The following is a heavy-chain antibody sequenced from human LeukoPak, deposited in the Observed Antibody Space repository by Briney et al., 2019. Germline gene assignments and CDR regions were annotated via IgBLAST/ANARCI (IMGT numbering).Heavy chain of an antibody. D-gene: IGHD6-19*01. Sequence: AGSLRLSCAASGFTFSSYSMNWVRQAPGKGLEWVSSISSSSSYIYYADSVKGRFTISRDNAKNSLYLQMNSLRAEDTAVYYCARTGEWLENFDYWGQGTLVTVSS. J-gene: IGHJ4*02. CDR3: ARTGEWLENFDY. V-gene: IGHV3-21*01. CDR2: ISSSSSYI. CDR1: GFTFSSYS.